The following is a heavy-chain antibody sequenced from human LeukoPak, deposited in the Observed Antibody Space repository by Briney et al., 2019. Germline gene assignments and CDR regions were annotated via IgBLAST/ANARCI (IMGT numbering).Heavy chain of an antibody. CDR1: GGSISSNTYY. J-gene: IGHJ4*02. CDR3: ARDRQQLVRGDHFDY. D-gene: IGHD6-13*01. V-gene: IGHV4-39*07. CDR2: IYYDGST. Sequence: SETLSLTCTVSGGSISSNTYYWTWIRQPPGKGLEWIGSIYYDGSTYYNPSLESRVTISVDTSKNQFSLRLRSVTAADTAVYYCARDRQQLVRGDHFDYWGQGTLVTVSS.